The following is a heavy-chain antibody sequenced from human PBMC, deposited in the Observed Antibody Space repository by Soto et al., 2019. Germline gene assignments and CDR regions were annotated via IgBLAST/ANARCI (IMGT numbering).Heavy chain of an antibody. CDR3: ARERGITIFGVVTPYNWFDP. J-gene: IGHJ5*02. CDR2: INSDGSST. Sequence: GGSLRLSCAASGFTFSSYWMHWVRQAPGKGLVWVLRINSDGSSTSYADSVKGRFTISRDNAKNTLYLQMNSLRAEDTAVYYCARERGITIFGVVTPYNWFDPWGQGTLVTVSS. D-gene: IGHD3-3*01. CDR1: GFTFSSYW. V-gene: IGHV3-74*01.